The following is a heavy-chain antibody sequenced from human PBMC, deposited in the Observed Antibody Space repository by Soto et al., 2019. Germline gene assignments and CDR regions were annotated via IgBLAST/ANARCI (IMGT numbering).Heavy chain of an antibody. CDR2: ISPDGSNK. CDR3: AKPSSSLQWPPFDP. Sequence: QVKLVESGGGVVQPGRSLRLSCAASGFTFSSYGMHWVRQAPGKGLEWVAVISPDGSNKDYADSVKCRFTISRDNSKNTLYLQMNSLRVEATAVYYCAKPSSSLQWPPFDPWGHGTLVSVSS. D-gene: IGHD6-19*01. CDR1: GFTFSSYG. J-gene: IGHJ5*02. V-gene: IGHV3-30*18.